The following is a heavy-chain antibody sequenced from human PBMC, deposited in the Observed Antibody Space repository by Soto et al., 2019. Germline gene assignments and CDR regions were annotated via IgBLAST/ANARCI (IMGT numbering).Heavy chain of an antibody. CDR1: GGSISGGVHA. V-gene: IGHV4-31*03. CDR3: ARDFGFWSGRYFDY. J-gene: IGHJ4*02. CDR2: IYYSGST. Sequence: QVQLQESGPGLVKPSQTLSLTCTVSGGSISGGVHAWNWFRQHPGKGLQWIGYIYYSGSTSYSPSLKSRLTISVDTSKSQVSLKLTSVTAADPAVYYCARDFGFWSGRYFDYWGRGPLVTVSS. D-gene: IGHD3-3*01.